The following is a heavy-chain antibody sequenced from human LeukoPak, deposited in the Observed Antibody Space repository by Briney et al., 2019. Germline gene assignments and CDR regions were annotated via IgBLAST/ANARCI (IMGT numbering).Heavy chain of an antibody. D-gene: IGHD3-10*01. CDR2: ISSSSSYI. Sequence: GGSLRLSCAASGFTFSSYSMNWVRQAPGKGLEWVSSISSSSSYIYYADSVKGRFTISRDNAKNSLYLQMNSLRAEDTAVYYCARGSYYGSGSYYYMDVWGKGTTVTVSS. CDR1: GFTFSSYS. J-gene: IGHJ6*03. CDR3: ARGSYYGSGSYYYMDV. V-gene: IGHV3-21*01.